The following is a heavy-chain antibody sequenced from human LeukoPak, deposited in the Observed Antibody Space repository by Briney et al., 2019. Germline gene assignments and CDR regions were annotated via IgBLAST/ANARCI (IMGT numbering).Heavy chain of an antibody. CDR1: GFTFSDHH. D-gene: IGHD3-22*01. V-gene: IGHV3-72*01. CDR2: SKNKDYAYST. CDR3: TRIFYYGTRGYYPEF. Sequence: GGSLSPSCAASGFTFSDHHMDWVRQAPGKGLEWIGRSKNKDYAYSTVYAASVKGRFTFSRDDPKNSLYLQMNSLTTEDTAVYYCTRIFYYGTRGYYPEFRGQGTLVTVSS. J-gene: IGHJ4*02.